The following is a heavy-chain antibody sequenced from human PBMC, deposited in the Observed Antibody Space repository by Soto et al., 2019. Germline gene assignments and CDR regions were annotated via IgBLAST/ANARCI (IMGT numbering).Heavy chain of an antibody. CDR1: GFTFRTYA. D-gene: IGHD2-2*01. CDR3: AKGGEGSCSRTSCLYFSDS. V-gene: IGHV3-23*01. CDR2: ISDSGTT. J-gene: IGHJ5*02. Sequence: EVQLLDSGGGLGQPGGSLRLSCAASGFTFRTYAMSWVRQAPGKGLEWVSTISDSGTTYYANSVKGRFTISRDNSRNTLDLQMNSLRVEDTAVYYCAKGGEGSCSRTSCLYFSDSWGQGTLVTVSS.